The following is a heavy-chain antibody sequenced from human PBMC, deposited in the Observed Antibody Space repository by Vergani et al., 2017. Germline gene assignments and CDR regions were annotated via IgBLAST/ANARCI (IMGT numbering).Heavy chain of an antibody. V-gene: IGHV3-21*01. CDR3: ARDQGVEVAGTHYYYYYGMDV. CDR1: GFTFSSYS. J-gene: IGHJ6*02. D-gene: IGHD6-19*01. CDR2: ISSSSSYI. Sequence: EVQLVESGGGLVKPGGSLRLSCAASGFTFSSYSMNWVRQDPGKGLEWVSSISSSSSYIYYADSVKGRFTISRDNAKNSLYLQMNSLRAEDTAVYYCARDQGVEVAGTHYYYYYGMDVWGQGP.